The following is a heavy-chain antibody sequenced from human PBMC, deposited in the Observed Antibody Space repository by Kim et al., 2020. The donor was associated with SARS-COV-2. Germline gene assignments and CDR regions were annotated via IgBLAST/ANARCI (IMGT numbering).Heavy chain of an antibody. CDR3: ARDVPTVTRGYYYYGMDV. V-gene: IGHV3-7*03. D-gene: IGHD4-17*01. CDR1: GFTFSSYW. CDR2: IKQDGSEK. J-gene: IGHJ6*02. Sequence: GGSLRLSCAASGFTFSSYWMSWVRQAPGKGLEWVANIKQDGSEKYYVDSVKGRITISRDNAKNSLYLQMNSLRAEDTAVYYCARDVPTVTRGYYYYGMDVWGQGTTVTVSS.